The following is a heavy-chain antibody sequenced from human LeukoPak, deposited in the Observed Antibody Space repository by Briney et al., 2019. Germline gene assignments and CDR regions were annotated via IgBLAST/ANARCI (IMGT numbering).Heavy chain of an antibody. CDR1: GYTFTSYY. Sequence: ASVKVSCKASGYTFTSYYMHWVRQAPGQGLEWMGIINPSGGSTSYAQKFQGRVTMTRDMSTSTVYMELSSLRSEDTAVYYCGRDEYYYDSSGTNWFDPWGQGTLVTVSS. D-gene: IGHD3-22*01. CDR2: INPSGGST. CDR3: GRDEYYYDSSGTNWFDP. J-gene: IGHJ5*02. V-gene: IGHV1-46*01.